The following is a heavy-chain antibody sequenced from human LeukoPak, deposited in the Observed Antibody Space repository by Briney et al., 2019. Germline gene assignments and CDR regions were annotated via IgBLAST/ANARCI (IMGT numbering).Heavy chain of an antibody. Sequence: GGSLRLSCAASGFTFSSYWMHWVRQAPGKGLEWVSAISGSGINTYYADSVKGRFTVSRDNAKNSLYLQMNSLRAEDTAVYYCARYSYRYTERLNDYWGQGTLVTVSS. V-gene: IGHV3-21*01. CDR1: GFTFSSYW. D-gene: IGHD5-18*01. CDR2: ISGSGINT. J-gene: IGHJ4*02. CDR3: ARYSYRYTERLNDY.